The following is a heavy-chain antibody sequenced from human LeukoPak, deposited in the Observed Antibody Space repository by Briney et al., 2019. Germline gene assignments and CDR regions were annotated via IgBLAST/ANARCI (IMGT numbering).Heavy chain of an antibody. CDR1: GITLSNYG. CDR3: AKRGVVIRVILVGFHKEAYYFES. J-gene: IGHJ4*02. CDR2: ISDSGGNT. V-gene: IGHV3-23*01. D-gene: IGHD3/OR15-3a*01. Sequence: GGSLRLSCAVSGITLSNYGMSWVCQAPGKGLEWVAGISDSGGNTKYADSVKGRFTISRDNPKNTLYLQMNSLRAEDTAVYFCAKRGVVIRVILVGFHKEAYYFESWGQGALVTVSS.